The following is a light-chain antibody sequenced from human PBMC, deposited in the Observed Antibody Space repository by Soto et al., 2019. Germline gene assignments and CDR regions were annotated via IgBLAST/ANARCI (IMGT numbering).Light chain of an antibody. J-gene: IGKJ1*01. Sequence: EIVLTQSPATLSLSPGERATLSCRASQSVSSSYLAWYQQKPGQAPRLLIYGASTRATGIPARFSGSGSGTEFTLIISSLQSEDSAVYYCQQYNSWLWTFGQGTKVDI. CDR2: GAS. CDR1: QSVSSSY. V-gene: IGKV3-15*01. CDR3: QQYNSWLWT.